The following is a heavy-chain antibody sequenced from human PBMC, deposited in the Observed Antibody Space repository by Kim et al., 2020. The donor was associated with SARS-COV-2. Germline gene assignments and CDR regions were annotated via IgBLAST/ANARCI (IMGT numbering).Heavy chain of an antibody. Sequence: SVKVSCKASGGTFSSYTISWVRQAPGQGLEWMGRIIPILGIANYAQKFQGRVTITADKSTSTAYMELSSLRSEDTAVYYCATRYSGYDPYYFDYWGQGTLVTVSS. V-gene: IGHV1-69*02. CDR3: ATRYSGYDPYYFDY. J-gene: IGHJ4*02. CDR2: IIPILGIA. CDR1: GGTFSSYT. D-gene: IGHD5-12*01.